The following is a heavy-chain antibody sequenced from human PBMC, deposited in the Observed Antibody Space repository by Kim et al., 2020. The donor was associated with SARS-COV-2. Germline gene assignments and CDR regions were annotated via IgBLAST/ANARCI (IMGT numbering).Heavy chain of an antibody. Sequence: GGSLRLSCAASGFTFSSYAMSWVRQAPGKGLEWVSAISGSGGSTYYADSVKGRFTISRDNSKNTLYLQMNSLRAEDTAVYYCAKDLTMIVVVITTGFDYWGQGTLVTVSS. CDR1: GFTFSSYA. J-gene: IGHJ4*02. CDR3: AKDLTMIVVVITTGFDY. D-gene: IGHD3-22*01. V-gene: IGHV3-23*01. CDR2: ISGSGGST.